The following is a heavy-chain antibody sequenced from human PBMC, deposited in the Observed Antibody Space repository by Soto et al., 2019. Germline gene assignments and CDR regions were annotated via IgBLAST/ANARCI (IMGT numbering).Heavy chain of an antibody. CDR1: GGTFSSHS. Sequence: PSETLSLTCAIYGGTFSSHSRSWVRQPPGKGLEWIGEIDHGGSTNYSPSLKSRVTISGDTSKNQFSLELRSLTAADTGVYYCAAYDVGTIIQDYWGQGTRVTVSS. J-gene: IGHJ4*02. CDR3: AAYDVGTIIQDY. CDR2: IDHGGST. V-gene: IGHV4-34*08. D-gene: IGHD2-21*02.